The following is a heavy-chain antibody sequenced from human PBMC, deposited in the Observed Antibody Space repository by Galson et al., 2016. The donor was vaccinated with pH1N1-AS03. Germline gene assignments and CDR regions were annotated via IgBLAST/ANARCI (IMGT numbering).Heavy chain of an antibody. V-gene: IGHV1-46*01. CDR1: GYTLTRYY. J-gene: IGHJ4*02. Sequence: SVKVSCKASGYTLTRYYMHWVRQAPGQGLEWMGIIDPSGGPTTYAPKFRGRITITTDTSTSTVYMELVSLRSEDTAVYYCARRYYFDYWGQGTLVTVSS. D-gene: IGHD3-16*02. CDR3: ARRYYFDY. CDR2: IDPSGGPT.